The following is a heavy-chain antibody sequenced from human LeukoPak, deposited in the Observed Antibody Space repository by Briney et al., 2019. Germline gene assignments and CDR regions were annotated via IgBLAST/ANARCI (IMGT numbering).Heavy chain of an antibody. J-gene: IGHJ4*02. CDR2: IYYSGTT. CDR1: GGSISSSSHN. V-gene: IGHV4-39*07. CDR3: ARSFSSMAPDY. Sequence: SETLSLTCIVSGGSISSSSHNWGWIRQPPGKGLEWIGSIYYSGTTYYNPSLKSRLTISVDTSKNQFSLKLSSVTAADTAVYYCARSFSSMAPDYWGQGTLVTVSS. D-gene: IGHD2/OR15-2a*01.